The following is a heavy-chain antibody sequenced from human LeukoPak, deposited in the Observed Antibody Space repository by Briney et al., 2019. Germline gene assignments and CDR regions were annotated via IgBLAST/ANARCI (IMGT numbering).Heavy chain of an antibody. Sequence: SVKVSCKASGGTFSSYAISWVRQAPGQGLEWMGRIIPILGIANYAQKFQGRVTITADKSTSTAYMELSSLRSEDTAVYYCARDVDDILYGMAVWGQGTTVTVSS. V-gene: IGHV1-69*04. CDR3: ARDVDDILYGMAV. J-gene: IGHJ6*02. CDR2: IIPILGIA. D-gene: IGHD2-8*01. CDR1: GGTFSSYA.